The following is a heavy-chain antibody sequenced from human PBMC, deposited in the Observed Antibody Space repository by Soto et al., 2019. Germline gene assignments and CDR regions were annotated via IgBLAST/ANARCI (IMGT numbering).Heavy chain of an antibody. CDR2: IYHSGST. D-gene: IGHD4-17*01. Sequence: SETLALTFAVSGYSISSGYYWGWIRQPPGKGLEWIGSIYHSGSTHYNPSLRSRVTVSVDTSKNQFSLRLSSVTAADKAVYYCARARDEYGGNAYFDYWGQGTLVPVSS. V-gene: IGHV4-38-2*01. J-gene: IGHJ4*02. CDR1: GYSISSGYY. CDR3: ARARDEYGGNAYFDY.